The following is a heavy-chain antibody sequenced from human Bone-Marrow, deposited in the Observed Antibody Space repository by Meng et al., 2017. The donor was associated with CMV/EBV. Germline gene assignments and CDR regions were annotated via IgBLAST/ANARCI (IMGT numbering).Heavy chain of an antibody. CDR3: ARDPEQQLDYYYYYYGMDV. CDR2: ISYDGSNK. Sequence: GESLKISCAASGFTFSSYGMNWVRQAPGKGLEWVAVISYDGSNKYYADSVKGRFTISRDNSKNTLYLQMNSLRAEDTAVYYCARDPEQQLDYYYYYYGMDVWGQGTTVTVSS. D-gene: IGHD6-13*01. CDR1: GFTFSSYG. V-gene: IGHV3-30*03. J-gene: IGHJ6*02.